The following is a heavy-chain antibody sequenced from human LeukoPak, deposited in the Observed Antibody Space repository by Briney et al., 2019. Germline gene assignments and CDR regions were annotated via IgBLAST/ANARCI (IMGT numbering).Heavy chain of an antibody. CDR1: GDSIRSNY. CDR3: ARQRGYHYDSTTNRFSDL. Sequence: SETLSLTCSVSGDSIRSNYWSWIRQPPGKGLEWIGSIYYSGITYYNPSLKSRVTISVDTSKNQFSLKLNSVTAADTAVYYCARQRGYHYDSTTNRFSDLWGQGTRVTVSS. J-gene: IGHJ5*02. V-gene: IGHV4-39*01. D-gene: IGHD3-22*01. CDR2: IYYSGIT.